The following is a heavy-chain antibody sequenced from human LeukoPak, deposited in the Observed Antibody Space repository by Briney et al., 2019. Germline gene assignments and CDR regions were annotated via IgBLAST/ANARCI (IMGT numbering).Heavy chain of an antibody. V-gene: IGHV3-7*03. J-gene: IGHJ4*02. CDR2: LNEDGSKR. D-gene: IGHD5-18*01. CDR3: ARAVTSMDGY. CDR1: GFAFSSYW. Sequence: GGSLRLSCAASGFAFSSYWMTWVRQAPGKGLEWVASLNEDGSKRSYVGSVKGRFTISRDNAQKSLCLQMNSLTAEDTAVYYCARAVTSMDGYWGQGTLVTVSS.